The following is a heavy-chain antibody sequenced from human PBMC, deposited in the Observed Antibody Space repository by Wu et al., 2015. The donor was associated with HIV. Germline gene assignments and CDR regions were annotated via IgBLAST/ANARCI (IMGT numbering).Heavy chain of an antibody. D-gene: IGHD2/OR15-2a*01. CDR1: GYTLSKLS. CDR3: ATEFLHYFDD. Sequence: QAPLVQSGAEVKKPGASVKVSCKVSGYTLSKLSMHWVRQAPGKGLEWMGSFDPENGNAIYAQSFQARVTMTGDTSADIAYMEVSSLRSDDTAIYYCATEFLHYFDDWGQGTLVTVSS. V-gene: IGHV1-24*01. J-gene: IGHJ4*02. CDR2: FDPENGNA.